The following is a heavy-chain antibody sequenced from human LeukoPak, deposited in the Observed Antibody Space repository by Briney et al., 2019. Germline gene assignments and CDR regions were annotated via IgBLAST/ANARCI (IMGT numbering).Heavy chain of an antibody. Sequence: GGSLRLSCAASGFTISNYWMHWVRQAPGKGLVWVSRISSDGTNTNYADSVKGRFTISRDNAKNTLYLQMNSLGAEDTAVYYCARTSYDTGGYFEDWGQGALVTVSS. CDR2: ISSDGTNT. CDR1: GFTISNYW. D-gene: IGHD3-22*01. CDR3: ARTSYDTGGYFED. V-gene: IGHV3-74*01. J-gene: IGHJ4*02.